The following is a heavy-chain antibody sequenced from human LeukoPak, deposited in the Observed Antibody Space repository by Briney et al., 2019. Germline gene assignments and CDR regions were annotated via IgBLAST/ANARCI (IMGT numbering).Heavy chain of an antibody. V-gene: IGHV3-21*01. CDR3: ARAYYGMDV. CDR1: GFTFSSYS. J-gene: IGHJ6*02. Sequence: GLSLRLSCAASGFTFSSYSMNWVRQAPGKGLEWLSSISSSISYIYYADSVKGRFTISKDNDKIPLYVQMNGRRAEDTVVYYCARAYYGMDVWGQGTTVTVSS. CDR2: ISSSISYI.